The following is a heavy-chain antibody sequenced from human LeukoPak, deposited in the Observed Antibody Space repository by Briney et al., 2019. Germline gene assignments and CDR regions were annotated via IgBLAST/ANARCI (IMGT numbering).Heavy chain of an antibody. CDR3: VREAGYCAPVCVKTNWFDP. J-gene: IGHJ5*02. V-gene: IGHV3-23*01. Sequence: GGSLSLSCAASGFPFSSHAMSWVRQPPRKGLEWVAAMSNGKTYYADSVRRRFAISRDDSTNTVYLHMNSLRDEDTALYHCVREAGYCAPVCVKTNWFDPWGQGTLVTVSS. CDR2: MSNGKT. D-gene: IGHD2-15*01. CDR1: GFPFSSHA.